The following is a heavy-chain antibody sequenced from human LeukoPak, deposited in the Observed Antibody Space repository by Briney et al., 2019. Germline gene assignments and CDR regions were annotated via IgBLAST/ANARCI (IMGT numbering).Heavy chain of an antibody. CDR2: IYYSGST. Sequence: SETLSLTCTVSGGSISSYYWSWIRQPPGKGLEWIAYIYYSGSTNYNPSLKSRVTISVDTSKNQFSLKLSSVTAADTAVYYCARESVTSSSEVFDYWGQGTLVTVSS. J-gene: IGHJ4*02. CDR3: ARESVTSSSEVFDY. CDR1: GGSISSYY. D-gene: IGHD2-2*01. V-gene: IGHV4-59*01.